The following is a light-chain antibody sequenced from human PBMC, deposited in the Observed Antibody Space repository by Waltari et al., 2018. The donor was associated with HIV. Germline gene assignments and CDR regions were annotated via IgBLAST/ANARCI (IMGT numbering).Light chain of an antibody. Sequence: EIVLTQSPGTLSLSPGERATLSCRASQTVGNSDLAWYQQKPGQAPRLLIYGASTRAADIPDRFTGSGSGTDFTLTISSLEPEDFAVYYCQQRSTWLTFGGGTKVEIK. CDR3: QQRSTWLT. V-gene: IGKV3D-20*02. CDR1: QTVGNSD. CDR2: GAS. J-gene: IGKJ4*01.